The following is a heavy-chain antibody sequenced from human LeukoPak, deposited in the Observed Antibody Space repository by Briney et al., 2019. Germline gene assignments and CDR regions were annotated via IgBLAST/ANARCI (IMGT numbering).Heavy chain of an antibody. CDR2: ISAYNGNT. Sequence: VASVKVSCKASGYTFISYGISWVRQAPGQGLEWMGWISAYNGNTNYAQKLQGRVTMTTDTSTSTAYMELRSLRSDDTAVYYCARGTDRYYDILTGYYEGGYFFDYWGQGTLVTVSS. CDR3: ARGTDRYYDILTGYYEGGYFFDY. D-gene: IGHD3-9*01. CDR1: GYTFISYG. J-gene: IGHJ4*02. V-gene: IGHV1-18*01.